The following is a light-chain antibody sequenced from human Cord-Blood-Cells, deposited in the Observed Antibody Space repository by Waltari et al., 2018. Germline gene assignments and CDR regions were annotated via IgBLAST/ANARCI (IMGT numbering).Light chain of an antibody. CDR2: DAS. J-gene: IGKJ5*01. V-gene: IGKV1-33*01. CDR1: QGISNY. Sequence: DIQMTQSPSSLSASVGDRVTITCQASQGISNYLNWYQQKPGKAPKLLIYDASNLETGVPSRFSGSGSGKDFTFTISSLQPEDIATYYCQQYDNLPITFGQGTRLEIK. CDR3: QQYDNLPIT.